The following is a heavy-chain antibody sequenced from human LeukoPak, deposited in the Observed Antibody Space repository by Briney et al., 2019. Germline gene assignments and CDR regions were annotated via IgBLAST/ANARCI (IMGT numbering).Heavy chain of an antibody. D-gene: IGHD3-22*01. Sequence: SETLSLTCTVSGGSISSVSYYWSWLRQPAGKGLEWIGRIYTSGSTNYNPSLKSRVTISVDTPKNQFSLKLSSVTAADTAVYYCAGDSSGYYYFDYWGQGTLVTVSS. CDR2: IYTSGST. CDR1: GGSISSVSYY. V-gene: IGHV4-61*02. CDR3: AGDSSGYYYFDY. J-gene: IGHJ4*02.